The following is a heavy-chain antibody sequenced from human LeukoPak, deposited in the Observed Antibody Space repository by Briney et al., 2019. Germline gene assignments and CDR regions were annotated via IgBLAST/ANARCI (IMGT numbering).Heavy chain of an antibody. J-gene: IGHJ4*02. Sequence: GGSLRLSCAASGFTFSSYGMHWVRQAPGKGLEWVAVIWYDGSNKYYADSVKGRLTISRDNSKNTLYLQMNSLRAEDTAVYYCARDGGYGSGSYPDYWGQGTLVTVSS. CDR3: ARDGGYGSGSYPDY. CDR2: IWYDGSNK. V-gene: IGHV3-33*01. CDR1: GFTFSSYG. D-gene: IGHD3-10*01.